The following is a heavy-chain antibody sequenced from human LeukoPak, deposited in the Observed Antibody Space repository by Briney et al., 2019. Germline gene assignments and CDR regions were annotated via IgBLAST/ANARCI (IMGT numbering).Heavy chain of an antibody. Sequence: PGGSLRLSCAASGFTFDDYAMHWVRQAPGKGLEWVANIKQDGTDKYYVDSVKGRFTISRDNAKSSLYLQMDSLRVEDTAVYYCARDSSMGRYWGQGTLVTVSS. D-gene: IGHD2-2*01. CDR3: ARDSSMGRY. V-gene: IGHV3-7*01. CDR2: IKQDGTDK. CDR1: GFTFDDYA. J-gene: IGHJ4*02.